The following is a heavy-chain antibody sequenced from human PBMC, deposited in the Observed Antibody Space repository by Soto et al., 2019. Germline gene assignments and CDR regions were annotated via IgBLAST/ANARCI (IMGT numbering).Heavy chain of an antibody. V-gene: IGHV1-18*04. CDR3: ATGLLPSEWLHDWFDP. CDR1: GYTFTSYG. J-gene: IGHJ5*02. CDR2: ISAYNGNT. Sequence: QVQRVQSGAEVKKPGASVKVSCKASGYTFTSYGISWVRQAPGQGREGMGWISAYNGNTNYAQKLQGRVTMTTDTSTSTAYLELRSLSSDDTAVYYYATGLLPSEWLHDWFDPWGQGTLVTVSS. D-gene: IGHD3-3*01.